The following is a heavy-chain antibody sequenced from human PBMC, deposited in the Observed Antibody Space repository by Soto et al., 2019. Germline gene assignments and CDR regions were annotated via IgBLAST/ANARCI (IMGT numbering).Heavy chain of an antibody. D-gene: IGHD3-22*01. CDR2: IYWNDDK. J-gene: IGHJ4*02. V-gene: IGHV2-5*01. CDR3: AHRQDTMIVVGPLDY. CDR1: GFSLSTSGVG. Sequence: SGPTLVQPTQTLTLTCTFSGFSLSTSGVGVGWIRQPPGKALEWLALIYWNDDKRYSPSLKSRLTITKDTSKNQVVLTMTNMDPVDTATYYCAHRQDTMIVVGPLDYWGQGTLVTVSS.